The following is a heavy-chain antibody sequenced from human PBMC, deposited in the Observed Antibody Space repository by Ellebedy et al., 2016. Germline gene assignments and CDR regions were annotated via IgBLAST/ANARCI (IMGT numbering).Heavy chain of an antibody. CDR2: ISVRGDSA. J-gene: IGHJ4*02. D-gene: IGHD2-15*01. CDR3: RVGHYSNV. Sequence: GGSLRLSXTASGINFNTFFMSWVRQAPGKGLEWVSTISVRGDSAFSADSVRGRFTISRDNSEYMLYLQMNSLRGEDTAVYYCRVGHYSNVWGQGTRVTVSS. CDR1: GINFNTFF. V-gene: IGHV3-23*01.